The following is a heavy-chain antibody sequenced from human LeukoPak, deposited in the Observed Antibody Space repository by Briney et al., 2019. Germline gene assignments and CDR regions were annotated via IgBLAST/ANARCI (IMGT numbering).Heavy chain of an antibody. CDR3: AKDQRYYYYYMDV. J-gene: IGHJ6*03. CDR1: GFTFSSYA. CDR2: ISYDGSNK. Sequence: GGSLRLSCAASGFTFSSYAMHWVRQAPGKGLEWVAVISYDGSNKYYADSVKGRFTISRDNSKNTLYLQMNSLRAEDTAVYYCAKDQRYYYYYMDVWGKGTTVTVSS. V-gene: IGHV3-30-3*01.